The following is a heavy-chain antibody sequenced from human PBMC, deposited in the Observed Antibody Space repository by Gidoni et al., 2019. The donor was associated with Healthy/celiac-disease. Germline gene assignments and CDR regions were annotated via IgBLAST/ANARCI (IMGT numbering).Heavy chain of an antibody. CDR3: ARGSVGGPINYYDSKGKAYFDY. Sequence: QVQLQESGPGLVKPSETLSLTCTAPGSSISSYYWSWIRQPPGKGLEWIGYIYYSGSTHYNPSLKSRVTISVDTSKNQFSLKLSSVTAADTAVYYCARGSVGGPINYYDSKGKAYFDYWGQGTLVTVSS. D-gene: IGHD3-22*01. V-gene: IGHV4-59*08. J-gene: IGHJ4*02. CDR2: IYYSGST. CDR1: GSSISSYY.